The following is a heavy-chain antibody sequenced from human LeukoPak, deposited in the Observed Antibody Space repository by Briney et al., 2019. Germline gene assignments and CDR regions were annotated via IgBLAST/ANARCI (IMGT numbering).Heavy chain of an antibody. V-gene: IGHV3-30*02. CDR3: ALWEIVHYAFDF. CDR1: GFTFSNYG. Sequence: GGSLRLSCAASGFTFSNYGMHWVRQAPGKGLEWVTFIQYDGNNEYYADSVKGRFTISRDNSKKTLFLQMNSLRSDDTAVYYCALWEIVHYAFDFWGQGTMVTVSS. D-gene: IGHD5-12*01. CDR2: IQYDGNNE. J-gene: IGHJ3*01.